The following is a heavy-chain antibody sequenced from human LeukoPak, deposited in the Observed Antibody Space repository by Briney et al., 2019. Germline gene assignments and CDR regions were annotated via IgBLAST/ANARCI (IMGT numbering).Heavy chain of an antibody. CDR2: VIPILCVE. Sequence: SVTVSCKASGGAFTNYAINWVRQAPGQGLEWMGRVIPILCVENYAQKFQGRVTITADTSTSAAYMELSSLRSDDTAVYYCARQPYDILTGYKTFDYWGQGTLVTVSS. D-gene: IGHD3-9*01. J-gene: IGHJ4*02. CDR1: GGAFTNYA. V-gene: IGHV1-69*04. CDR3: ARQPYDILTGYKTFDY.